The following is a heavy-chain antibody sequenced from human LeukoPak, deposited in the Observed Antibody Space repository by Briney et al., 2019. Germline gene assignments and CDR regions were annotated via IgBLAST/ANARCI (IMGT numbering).Heavy chain of an antibody. D-gene: IGHD1-14*01. CDR1: GFTVSSNY. J-gene: IGHJ3*02. Sequence: GGSLRLSCAASGFTVSSNYMSWVRQAPGEGLEWVSVIYSGGSTYYADSVKGRFTISRDNSKNTLYLQMNSLRAEDTAVYYCAREGHGKEEDAFDIWGQGTMVTVSS. CDR3: AREGHGKEEDAFDI. V-gene: IGHV3-53*01. CDR2: IYSGGST.